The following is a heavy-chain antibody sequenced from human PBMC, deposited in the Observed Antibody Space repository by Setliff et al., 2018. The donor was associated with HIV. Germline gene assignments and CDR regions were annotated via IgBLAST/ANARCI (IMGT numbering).Heavy chain of an antibody. CDR2: IKRTSDGGAT. J-gene: IGHJ1*01. V-gene: IGHV3-15*01. CDR1: GFTFSDAW. CDR3: TTKILD. Sequence: PGGSLRLSCAASGFTFSDAWMSWVRQTPEKGLEWIGRIKRTSDGGATDYAAPVKGRFTISRDDSKNTLYLLMNSLKTDDTAVYYCTTKILDWGQGTLVTVSS.